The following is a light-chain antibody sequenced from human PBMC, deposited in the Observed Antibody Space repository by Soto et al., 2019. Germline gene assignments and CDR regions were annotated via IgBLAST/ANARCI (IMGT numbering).Light chain of an antibody. Sequence: EIVLTQSPGTLSLSPGERATLSCRASQSVSSNFLAWYQQKPGQAPRLLIYGASSRATGIPDRFSGSGSGTEFTLTISRLEPEDFAVYYCHQYGTSPWTFGQGTKVEIK. CDR2: GAS. CDR3: HQYGTSPWT. CDR1: QSVSSNF. J-gene: IGKJ1*01. V-gene: IGKV3-20*01.